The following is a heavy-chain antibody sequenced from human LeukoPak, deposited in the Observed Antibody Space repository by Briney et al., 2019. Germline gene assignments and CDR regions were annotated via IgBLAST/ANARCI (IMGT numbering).Heavy chain of an antibody. D-gene: IGHD5-18*01. Sequence: GGSPRLSCAASGFTFSSYSMNWVRQAPGKGLEWVSSISSSSSYIYYADSVKGRFTISRDNAKNSLYLQMNSLSAEDTAVYYCARDGAMAGAFDIWGQGTMVTVSS. CDR2: ISSSSSYI. J-gene: IGHJ3*02. CDR1: GFTFSSYS. CDR3: ARDGAMAGAFDI. V-gene: IGHV3-21*01.